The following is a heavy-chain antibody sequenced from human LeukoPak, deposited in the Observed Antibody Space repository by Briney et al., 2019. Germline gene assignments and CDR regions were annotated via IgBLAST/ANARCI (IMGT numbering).Heavy chain of an antibody. J-gene: IGHJ4*02. Sequence: GGSLRLSCAASGFTFSSYSMTWVRQAPGKGLEWVSSISSSSSYIYYADSVKGRFTISRDNAKNSLYLQMNSLRAEDTAVYYCAREGDYYDSSGYYGLFDYWGQGTLVTVSS. D-gene: IGHD3-22*01. CDR1: GFTFSSYS. CDR3: AREGDYYDSSGYYGLFDY. CDR2: ISSSSSYI. V-gene: IGHV3-21*01.